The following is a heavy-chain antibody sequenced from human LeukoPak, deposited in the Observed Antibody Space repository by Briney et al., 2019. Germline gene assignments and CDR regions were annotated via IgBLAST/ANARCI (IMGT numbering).Heavy chain of an antibody. D-gene: IGHD1-26*01. J-gene: IGHJ4*02. CDR3: ARELPGRFDY. V-gene: IGHV3-21*01. Sequence: GGSLRLSCAASGFTLSAYSMNWVRQAPGKGLEWVSPISSYSDYIYYADSVKGRFTISRDNAKNSLYLQMNSLRAEDTAVYFCARELPGRFDYWGQGTLVTVSS. CDR2: ISSYSDYI. CDR1: GFTLSAYS.